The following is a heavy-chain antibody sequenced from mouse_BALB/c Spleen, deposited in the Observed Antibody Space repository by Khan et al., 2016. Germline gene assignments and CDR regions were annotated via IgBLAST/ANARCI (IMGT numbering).Heavy chain of an antibody. D-gene: IGHD1-1*01. CDR1: DYIFTSYW. CDR3: AREGYSGSSAYFAY. V-gene: IGHV1-7*01. Sequence: QVQLKESGTELAKPGASVKMSCKASDYIFTSYWLHWVKQRPGQGLEWIGYIAPSTGYTEYNQNFKDKATLTADKSSTTAYMQLSSLTSEDSAVYYCAREGYSGSSAYFAYWGQGTTLTVSS. J-gene: IGHJ2*01. CDR2: IAPSTGYT.